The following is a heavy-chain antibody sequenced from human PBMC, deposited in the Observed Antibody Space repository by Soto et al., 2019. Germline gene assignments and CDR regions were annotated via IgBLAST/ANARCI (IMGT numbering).Heavy chain of an antibody. D-gene: IGHD4-17*01. CDR2: INPNSGGT. CDR1: GYTFTGYY. CDR3: AILYGDARAGVFDY. J-gene: IGHJ4*02. Sequence: ASVKVSCKASGYTFTGYYMHWVRQAPGQGLEWMGWINPNSGGTNYAQKIQGWVTMTRDTSISTAYMELSRLRSDDTAVYYCAILYGDARAGVFDYWGQGTLVTVSS. V-gene: IGHV1-2*04.